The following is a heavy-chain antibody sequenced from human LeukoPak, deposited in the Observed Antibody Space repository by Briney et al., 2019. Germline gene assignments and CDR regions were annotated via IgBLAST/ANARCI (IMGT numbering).Heavy chain of an antibody. D-gene: IGHD4-17*01. V-gene: IGHV3-21*01. CDR2: ISSSSSYI. Sequence: NPGGSLRLSCAASGFTFSSYSMNWVRQAPGKVLEWVSSISSSSSYIFYADSVKGRFTISRDNAKNSLYLQMNSLRAEDTAVYYCGMTTVTTDFDYWGQGTLVTVSS. CDR3: GMTTVTTDFDY. J-gene: IGHJ4*02. CDR1: GFTFSSYS.